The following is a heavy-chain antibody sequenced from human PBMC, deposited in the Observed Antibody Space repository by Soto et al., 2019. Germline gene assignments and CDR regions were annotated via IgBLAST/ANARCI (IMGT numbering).Heavy chain of an antibody. Sequence: GXSLRLSCAASGFTFSSYAMSWFRQAPVKGLEWVSAISGSGGSTYYADSVKGRFTISRDNSKNTLYLQMNSLRAEDTAVYYCAKDLGHLGDPHSGNWGQGTLVTVSS. V-gene: IGHV3-23*01. CDR2: ISGSGGST. CDR1: GFTFSSYA. D-gene: IGHD3-16*01. CDR3: AKDLGHLGDPHSGN. J-gene: IGHJ4*02.